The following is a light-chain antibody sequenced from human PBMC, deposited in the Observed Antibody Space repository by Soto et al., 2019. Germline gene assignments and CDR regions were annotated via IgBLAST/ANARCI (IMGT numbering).Light chain of an antibody. J-gene: IGKJ1*01. CDR3: QQTFGTPRT. Sequence: DIQMTQSPSSLSASAGDRVTITCRASENIRTYLNWYQQKPGKAPEVLIYAASKLQTGVPLRFNGSGSGTDFTLNITRLQPEDSATYYCQQTFGTPRTFGQGTKVDIK. CDR1: ENIRTY. CDR2: AAS. V-gene: IGKV1-39*01.